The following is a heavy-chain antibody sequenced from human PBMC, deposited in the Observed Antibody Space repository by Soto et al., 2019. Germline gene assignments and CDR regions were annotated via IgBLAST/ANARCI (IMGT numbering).Heavy chain of an antibody. Sequence: QVQLVESGGGVVQPGRSLRLSCAASGFTLSSYTIHWVRQAPGKGLEWLALIWFDGSNKDYADSVKGRFTISRDNSKNTLYLQMNSLRAEDRAVYYCARDPLLYQPGYGMDVWGQGTTVTVSS. CDR1: GFTLSSYT. CDR2: IWFDGSNK. D-gene: IGHD2-2*01. J-gene: IGHJ6*02. CDR3: ARDPLLYQPGYGMDV. V-gene: IGHV3-33*01.